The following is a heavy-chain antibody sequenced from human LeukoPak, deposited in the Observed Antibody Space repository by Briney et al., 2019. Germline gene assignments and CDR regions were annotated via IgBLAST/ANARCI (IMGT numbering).Heavy chain of an antibody. V-gene: IGHV1-69*01. Sequence: SVKVSCKASGCTFSSYVISWVRQARGQGLEWMGGIIPIFGTANYAQKFQGRVTITADESTSTAYMELSSLRSEDTAVYYCARDPSGGWYRVNAFDIWGQGTMVTVSS. CDR2: IIPIFGTA. CDR3: ARDPSGGWYRVNAFDI. CDR1: GCTFSSYV. D-gene: IGHD6-19*01. J-gene: IGHJ3*02.